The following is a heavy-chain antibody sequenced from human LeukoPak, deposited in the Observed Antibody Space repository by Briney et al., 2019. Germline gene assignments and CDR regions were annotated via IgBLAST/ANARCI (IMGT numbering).Heavy chain of an antibody. CDR2: IYSSGNT. CDR1: GFTVSCNY. V-gene: IGHV3-53*01. Sequence: AGSLRLSCSASGFTVSCNYRRWVRQAPGKGLECVAVIYSSGNTYYADSVKGRFTISRDKSKTTLFLQMNSLRAEDTAVYYCARASGVVVAATQWVRSGGMDVWGQGTTVTVSS. J-gene: IGHJ6*02. D-gene: IGHD2-15*01. CDR3: ARASGVVVAATQWVRSGGMDV.